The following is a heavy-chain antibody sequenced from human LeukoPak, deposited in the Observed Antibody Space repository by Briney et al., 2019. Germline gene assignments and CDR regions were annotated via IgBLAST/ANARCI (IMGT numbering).Heavy chain of an antibody. Sequence: AGGSLRLSCAASGFTFSSYAMSWVRQAPGRGLEWVSAITGGRDTFYVESVKGRFTISRDNPKNTLYLQMNGLRAEDTAVYYCAKVPSMGYTFGFARYYFDYWGQGTLVTVSS. CDR2: ITGGRDT. CDR3: AKVPSMGYTFGFARYYFDY. CDR1: GFTFSSYA. J-gene: IGHJ4*02. V-gene: IGHV3-23*01. D-gene: IGHD3-16*01.